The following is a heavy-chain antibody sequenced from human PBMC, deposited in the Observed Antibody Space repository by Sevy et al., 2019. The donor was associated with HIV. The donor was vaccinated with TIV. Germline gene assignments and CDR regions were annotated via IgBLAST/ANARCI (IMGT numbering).Heavy chain of an antibody. D-gene: IGHD1-1*01. J-gene: IGHJ4*02. CDR1: GYNFTPYW. Sequence: GESLKISCKGTGYNFTPYWVGWVRQKPGQGLEWLGIIHPADSDTGYSPSFEGQVTISVDNSITTVYLQWSSLKASDTAKYYCARQGDLDYFDYWGQGTLVTVSS. V-gene: IGHV5-51*01. CDR2: IHPADSDT. CDR3: ARQGDLDYFDY.